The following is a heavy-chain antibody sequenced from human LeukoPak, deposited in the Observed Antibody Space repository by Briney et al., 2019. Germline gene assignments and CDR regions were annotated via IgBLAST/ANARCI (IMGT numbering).Heavy chain of an antibody. Sequence: GGSLRLSCAASGFTFSSYSMNWVRQAPGKGLEWVSSISSSSSYIYYADSVKGRFTISRDNSKNTLYLQMNSLRAEDTAVYYCARLRGYSPNALIDYWGQGTLVTVSS. CDR2: ISSSSSYI. J-gene: IGHJ4*02. CDR1: GFTFSSYS. CDR3: ARLRGYSPNALIDY. V-gene: IGHV3-21*01. D-gene: IGHD5-18*01.